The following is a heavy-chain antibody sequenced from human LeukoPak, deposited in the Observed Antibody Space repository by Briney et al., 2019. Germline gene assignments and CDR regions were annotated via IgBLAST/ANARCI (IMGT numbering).Heavy chain of an antibody. CDR1: GFTFSSYS. D-gene: IGHD1-26*01. J-gene: IGHJ3*02. CDR2: IKSKTDGGTT. CDR3: TTSGGSYTFNAFDI. V-gene: IGHV3-15*01. Sequence: GGSLRLSCAASGFTFSSYSMNWVRQAPGKGLEWVGRIKSKTDGGTTDYAAPVEGRFTISRDDSKNTLYLQMNSLKTEDTAVYYCTTSGGSYTFNAFDIWGQGTMVTVSS.